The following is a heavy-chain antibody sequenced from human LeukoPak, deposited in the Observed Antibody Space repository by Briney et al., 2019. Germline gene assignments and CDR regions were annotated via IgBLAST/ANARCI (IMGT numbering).Heavy chain of an antibody. J-gene: IGHJ3*02. D-gene: IGHD3-22*01. CDR1: GYSFTSYW. Sequence: GESLKISCKGSGYSFTSYWIGWVRQMPGKGLEWMGIIYPGDSDTRYSPSFQGQVTISADKSISTAYLQWSSLKASDTAMYYCARHYYYDSSGSYAFHIWGQGTMVTVSS. V-gene: IGHV5-51*01. CDR2: IYPGDSDT. CDR3: ARHYYYDSSGSYAFHI.